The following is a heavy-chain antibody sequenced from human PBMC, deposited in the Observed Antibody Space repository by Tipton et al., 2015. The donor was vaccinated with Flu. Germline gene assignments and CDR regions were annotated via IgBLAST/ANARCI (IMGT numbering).Heavy chain of an antibody. Sequence: GSLRLSCAASGFIVSSDYMSWVRQAPGKGLEWVSVIYSSDSTSYADSVRGRFTLSRDNSRNTLYLQMNNLRVEDTAVYYCARQIGGGDCYWGQGTLVTVSS. D-gene: IGHD2-21*01. CDR1: GFIVSSDY. CDR2: IYSSDST. CDR3: ARQIGGGDCY. V-gene: IGHV3-53*01. J-gene: IGHJ4*02.